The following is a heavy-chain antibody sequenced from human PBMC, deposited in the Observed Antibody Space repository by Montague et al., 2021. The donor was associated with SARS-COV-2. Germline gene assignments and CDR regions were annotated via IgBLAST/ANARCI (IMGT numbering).Heavy chain of an antibody. V-gene: IGHV2-70*01. Sequence: PALVKPTQTLTLTRTFSGFSLSTGGFSVNWIRQPPGKALEWLALXDWENDRYFHTSLRTRLTISKDTSKNQVVLTVTDMDPVDTATYYCARLNWLGDNAFDVWGQGTVVTVSS. CDR1: GFSLSTGGFS. CDR2: XDWENDR. D-gene: IGHD3-10*01. J-gene: IGHJ3*01. CDR3: ARLNWLGDNAFDV.